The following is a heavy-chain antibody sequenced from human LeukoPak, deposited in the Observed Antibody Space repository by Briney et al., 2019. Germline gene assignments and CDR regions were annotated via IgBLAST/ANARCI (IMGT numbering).Heavy chain of an antibody. CDR2: ISAAGTT. J-gene: IGHJ4*02. CDR3: ARDASRGGFDS. CDR1: GGSISTYH. V-gene: IGHV4-4*07. D-gene: IGHD3-10*01. Sequence: SETLSLTCTISGGSISTYHWSFIRQSAGKGLEWIGRISAAGTTSYNPSLQSRVTLSVDTSKNEFSLNQFSLKLNSVTAADTALYYCARDASRGGFDSWGQGTLVTVSS.